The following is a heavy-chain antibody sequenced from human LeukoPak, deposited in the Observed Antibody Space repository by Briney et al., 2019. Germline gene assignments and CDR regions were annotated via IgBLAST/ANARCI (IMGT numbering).Heavy chain of an antibody. CDR3: ARGASRDGYNAFDY. Sequence: ASVKVSCKASGYTFTGYYMHWVRQAPGQGLEWIGWINPNSGGTNYAQKFQGRVTMTRDTSISTAYMELSRLRSDDTAVYYCARGASRDGYNAFDYWGQGTLVTVSS. V-gene: IGHV1-2*02. CDR2: INPNSGGT. D-gene: IGHD5-24*01. CDR1: GYTFTGYY. J-gene: IGHJ4*02.